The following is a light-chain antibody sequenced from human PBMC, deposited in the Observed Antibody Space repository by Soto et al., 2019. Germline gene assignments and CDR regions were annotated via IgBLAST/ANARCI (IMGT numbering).Light chain of an antibody. Sequence: PGERVTLSCRASQSVSSSYLTWYQQKPGQAPRLLIYGASTRATGIPARFSGSGSGTDFTLTISSLQPEDFAVYYCQQYYNLPRWTLGQWTKVEIK. V-gene: IGKV3D-7*01. CDR2: GAS. CDR1: QSVSSSY. J-gene: IGKJ1*01. CDR3: QQYYNLPRWT.